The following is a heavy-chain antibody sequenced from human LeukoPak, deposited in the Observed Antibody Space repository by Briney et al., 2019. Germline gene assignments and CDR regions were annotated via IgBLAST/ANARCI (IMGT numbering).Heavy chain of an antibody. D-gene: IGHD3-22*01. Sequence: GASVKVSCKASGGTFSSYAISWVRQAPGQGLEWMGGIIPIFGTANYAQKFQGRATITADESTSTAYMELSSLRSEDTAVYYCARGPLDYDSSGYFDYWGQGTLVTVSS. CDR2: IIPIFGTA. V-gene: IGHV1-69*13. CDR1: GGTFSSYA. CDR3: ARGPLDYDSSGYFDY. J-gene: IGHJ4*02.